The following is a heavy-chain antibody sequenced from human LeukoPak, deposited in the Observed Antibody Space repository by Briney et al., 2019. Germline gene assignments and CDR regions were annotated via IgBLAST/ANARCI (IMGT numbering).Heavy chain of an antibody. Sequence: PVGSLRLSCAASGFTFSTYSINWVRQAPGKGLEWVSSISSGSSYIHYADSVKGRFTISRDNAKNSLYLQMSSLRAEDTAVYYCASTLTPYYFDYWGQGTLVTVSS. CDR1: GFTFSTYS. CDR2: ISSGSSYI. V-gene: IGHV3-21*01. CDR3: ASTLTPYYFDY. J-gene: IGHJ4*02.